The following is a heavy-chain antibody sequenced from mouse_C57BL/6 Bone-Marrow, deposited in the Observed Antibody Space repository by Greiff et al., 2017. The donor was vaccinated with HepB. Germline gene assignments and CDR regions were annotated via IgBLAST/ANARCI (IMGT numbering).Heavy chain of an antibody. CDR2: ISSGGSYT. D-gene: IGHD2-2*01. J-gene: IGHJ4*01. Sequence: EVQLVESGGDLVKPGGSLKLSCAASGFTFSSYGMSWVRQTPDKRLEWVATISSGGSYTYYPDSVKGRFTISRDNAKNTLYLQMSSLKSEDTAMYYCARHSLSTMVTTWGVDYWGHETSVTVSS. V-gene: IGHV5-6*01. CDR1: GFTFSSYG. CDR3: ARHSLSTMVTTWGVDY.